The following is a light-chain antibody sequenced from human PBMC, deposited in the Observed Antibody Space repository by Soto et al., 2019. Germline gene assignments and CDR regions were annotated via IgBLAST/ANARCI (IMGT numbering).Light chain of an antibody. CDR1: NIGSKS. Sequence: SYELTQPPSVSVAPGKTARITCGGNNIGSKSVHWYQPKPGQAPVLVIYYDSDRPSGIPERFSGSNSGNTATLTISRVEAGDEADYYCQVWDSSSDHRGVVFGGGTKLTVL. V-gene: IGLV3-21*04. CDR3: QVWDSSSDHRGVV. J-gene: IGLJ2*01. CDR2: YDS.